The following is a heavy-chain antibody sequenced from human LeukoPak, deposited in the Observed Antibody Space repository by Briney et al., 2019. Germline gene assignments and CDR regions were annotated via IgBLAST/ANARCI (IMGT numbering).Heavy chain of an antibody. CDR2: IYYSGST. J-gene: IGHJ4*02. CDR3: ARDRVGYYFDY. V-gene: IGHV4-59*01. D-gene: IGHD3-10*01. Sequence: SETLSLTCTVSGGSISSYYWTWIRQPPGKGLEWLGYIYYSGSTNYNPSPKSRVTMSVDTSKNQFSLKLNSVTAADTAVYYCARDRVGYYFDYWGQRTLVTVSS. CDR1: GGSISSYY.